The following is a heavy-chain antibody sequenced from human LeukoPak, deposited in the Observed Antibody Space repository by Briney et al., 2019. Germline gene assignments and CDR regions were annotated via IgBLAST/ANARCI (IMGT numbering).Heavy chain of an antibody. J-gene: IGHJ4*02. D-gene: IGHD3-22*01. CDR3: TRAWSVMTYYYDSSGYYYFDY. Sequence: GGSLRLSCTASGFTFGDYAMSCVRQAPGKGLGWGGFIRSKAFGGTTEYAASVKGRFTISRDDSKSIAYLQMNSLKTEDTAVYYCTRAWSVMTYYYDSSGYYYFDYWGQGTLVTVSS. CDR2: IRSKAFGGTT. CDR1: GFTFGDYA. V-gene: IGHV3-49*04.